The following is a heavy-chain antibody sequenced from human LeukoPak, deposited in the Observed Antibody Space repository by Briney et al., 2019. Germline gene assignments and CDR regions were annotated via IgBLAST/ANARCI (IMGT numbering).Heavy chain of an antibody. Sequence: GGSLRLSCAASGFTFSSYEMNWVRQAPGKGLEWVSYISSSGSTIYYADSVKGRFTISRDHAKNSLYLQMNSLRAEDTAVYYCARERYSSSWYYYYGMDVWGKGTTVTVSS. CDR1: GFTFSSYE. CDR2: ISSSGSTI. D-gene: IGHD6-13*01. CDR3: ARERYSSSWYYYYGMDV. J-gene: IGHJ6*04. V-gene: IGHV3-48*03.